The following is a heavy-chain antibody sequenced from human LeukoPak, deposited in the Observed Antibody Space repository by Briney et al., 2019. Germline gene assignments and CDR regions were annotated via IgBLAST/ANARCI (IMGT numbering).Heavy chain of an antibody. Sequence: GGSLRLSCAASGFTFSSDSMSSGREAPGEGLKCVSSISSSSSYIYYADSVKGRFTSSSDNAKNSLYLQMNSLRAEDTAVYYCARDHPAGTKVFDYWGQGTLVTVSS. CDR2: ISSSSSYI. CDR3: ARDHPAGTKVFDY. D-gene: IGHD6-19*01. CDR1: GFTFSSDS. V-gene: IGHV3-21*01. J-gene: IGHJ4*02.